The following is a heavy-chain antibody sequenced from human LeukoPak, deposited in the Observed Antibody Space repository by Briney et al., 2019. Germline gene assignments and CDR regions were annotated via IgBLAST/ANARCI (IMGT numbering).Heavy chain of an antibody. V-gene: IGHV4-31*03. CDR3: ARVSAHYYDSSGYYLYFDY. J-gene: IGHJ4*02. CDR2: IYYSGST. CDR1: GGSISSGGYY. D-gene: IGHD3-22*01. Sequence: SETLSLTCTVSGGSISSGGYYWSWIRQHPGKGLEWIRYIYYSGSTYYNPSLKSRVTISVDTSKNQFSLKLSSVTAADTAVYYCARVSAHYYDSSGYYLYFDYWGQGTLVTVSS.